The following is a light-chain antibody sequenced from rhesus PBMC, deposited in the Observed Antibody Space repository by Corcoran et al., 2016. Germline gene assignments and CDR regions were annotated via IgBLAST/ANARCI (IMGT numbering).Light chain of an antibody. CDR2: LVS. CDR3: MQGTQLPT. Sequence: DIVMTQTPLSLPVTPGEPASISCRSSQSLLHSAGYTYLDWYLQKPGQSPQLLIYLVSNRAAGGPDRVRGSGSGTEFTLKISRVEADDAGVYYCMQGTQLPTFGGGTKVELK. V-gene: IGKV2-90*01. CDR1: QSLLHSAGYTY. J-gene: IGKJ4*01.